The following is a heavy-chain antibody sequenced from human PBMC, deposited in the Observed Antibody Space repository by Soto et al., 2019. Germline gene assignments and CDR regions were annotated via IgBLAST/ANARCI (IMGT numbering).Heavy chain of an antibody. CDR1: GYTFSNYA. CDR3: ARAPRSSGYYHYAMDV. V-gene: IGHV1-3*01. D-gene: IGHD3-9*01. J-gene: IGHJ6*02. CDR2: INAGNGDT. Sequence: QVQLVQSGAEVKKPGASVTVSCEASGYTFSNYAIHWVRQAPGQRLEWMTWINAGNGDTKYSQNFQGRVTITRDTSGSTAYMDLSSLRSEDTAVYYCARAPRSSGYYHYAMDVWGQGTTVTVS.